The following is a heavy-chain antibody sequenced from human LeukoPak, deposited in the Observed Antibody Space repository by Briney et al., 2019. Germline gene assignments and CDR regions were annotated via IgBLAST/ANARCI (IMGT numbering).Heavy chain of an antibody. J-gene: IGHJ6*02. CDR1: GDSVSSNSAT. CDR3: VRARYCRGGSCYYGLDV. D-gene: IGHD2-15*01. Sequence: SQTLSLTCAISGDSVSSNSATWKWVRQSPSRGLEWLGRTYYRSQWFTEYAVSVKSRITIKPDTSKNQFSLQLNSVTPEDTAVYHCVRARYCRGGSCYYGLDVWGQGTSVTVS. V-gene: IGHV6-1*01. CDR2: TYYRSQWFT.